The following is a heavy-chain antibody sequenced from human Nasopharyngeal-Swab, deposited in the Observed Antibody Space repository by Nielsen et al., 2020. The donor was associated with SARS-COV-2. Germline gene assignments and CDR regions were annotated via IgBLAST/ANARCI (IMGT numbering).Heavy chain of an antibody. D-gene: IGHD6-13*01. Sequence: GRSLRLSCAASGFTFSSYGMHWVRQAPGKGLEWVAVISYDGSNKYYADSVKGRFTISRDNSKNTLYLQMNSLRADDTAVYYCAKDRFSSLDYWGQGTLVTVSS. V-gene: IGHV3-30*18. J-gene: IGHJ4*02. CDR1: GFTFSSYG. CDR2: ISYDGSNK. CDR3: AKDRFSSLDY.